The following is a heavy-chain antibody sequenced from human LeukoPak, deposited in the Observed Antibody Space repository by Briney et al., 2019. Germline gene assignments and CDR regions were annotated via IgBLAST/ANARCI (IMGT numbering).Heavy chain of an antibody. V-gene: IGHV5-51*01. Sequence: GESLKISCKGSGYIFTSYWIGWVRQMPGKGLEWMGIIYPGDSDTRYSPSFQGQVTISADKSISTAYLQWSSLKASDTAMYYCARQMGGYSYGSTNFDYWGQGTLVTVSS. J-gene: IGHJ4*02. CDR3: ARQMGGYSYGSTNFDY. CDR1: GYIFTSYW. D-gene: IGHD5-18*01. CDR2: IYPGDSDT.